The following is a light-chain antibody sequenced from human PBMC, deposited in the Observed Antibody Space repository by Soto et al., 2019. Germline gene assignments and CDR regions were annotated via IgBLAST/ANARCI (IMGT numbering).Light chain of an antibody. V-gene: IGKV1-5*01. CDR3: QQYNSYAT. CDR2: DAS. CDR1: QSISSW. J-gene: IGKJ1*01. Sequence: DIQMTQSPSTLSASVGDRVTNTCRASQSISSWLAWYRQKPGKAPKLLIYDASSLESGVPSRFSGSVSGTEFTLTISSLQPDDFATYYCQQYNSYATFGQGTKVDIK.